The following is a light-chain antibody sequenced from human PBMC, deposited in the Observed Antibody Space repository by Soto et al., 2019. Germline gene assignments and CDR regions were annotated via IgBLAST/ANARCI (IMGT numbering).Light chain of an antibody. CDR2: DVS. J-gene: IGLJ2*01. V-gene: IGLV2-14*01. CDR1: RSDVGGYNY. CDR3: SSYTSSSTLV. Sequence: QSALTQPASVSGSPGQSITISCTGTRSDVGGYNYVSWYQQHPGKAPKLMIYDVSNRPSGVSNRFSGSKSGSTASLTISGLQAAEEADYYCSSYTSSSTLVFGGGTKVTVL.